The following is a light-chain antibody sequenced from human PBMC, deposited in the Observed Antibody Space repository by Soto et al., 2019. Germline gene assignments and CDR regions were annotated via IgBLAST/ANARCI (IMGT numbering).Light chain of an antibody. CDR1: QSISTS. Sequence: DIQMTQSPSTLSASVGDRVTITCRASQSISTSLAWYQQKPGKAPKLLIYKASTLESGVPSRFSGSGSGTEFTLTISSLQPDDLATYYCQQYLSFSRTFGQGAKVEIK. CDR2: KAS. CDR3: QQYLSFSRT. V-gene: IGKV1-5*03. J-gene: IGKJ1*01.